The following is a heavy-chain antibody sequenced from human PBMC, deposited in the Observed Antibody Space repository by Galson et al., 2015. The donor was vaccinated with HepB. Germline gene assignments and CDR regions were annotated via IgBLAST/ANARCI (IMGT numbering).Heavy chain of an antibody. CDR2: IYHTGGT. V-gene: IGHV4-4*02. J-gene: IGHJ4*02. CDR1: GDSISSSSW. Sequence: LSLTCAVSGDSISSSSWWSWVRQPPGKGLEWLAEIYHTGGTTYNPSPKSRVTLSVDKSKNQFFLKVTSMTPADTAVYYCARVNWSRGHSNVAVAGTFGSLDYWGQGALVTVSS. D-gene: IGHD6-19*01. CDR3: ARVNWSRGHSNVAVAGTFGSLDY.